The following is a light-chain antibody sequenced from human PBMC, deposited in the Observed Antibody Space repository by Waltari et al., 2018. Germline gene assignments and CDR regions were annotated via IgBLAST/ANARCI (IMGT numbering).Light chain of an antibody. Sequence: ETVLTQSPATLSLSPGERATLSCRASEDIRIFLAWYQQKPGQAPRLLIYDASNRATGIPARFSGSGSGTDFTLSISSREPEDFALYYCQQRRNWPPLTFGGGTKVE. CDR1: EDIRIF. V-gene: IGKV3-11*01. CDR3: QQRRNWPPLT. CDR2: DAS. J-gene: IGKJ4*01.